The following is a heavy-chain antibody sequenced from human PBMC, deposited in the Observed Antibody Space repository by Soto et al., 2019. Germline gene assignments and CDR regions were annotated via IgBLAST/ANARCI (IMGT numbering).Heavy chain of an antibody. D-gene: IGHD3-10*01. V-gene: IGHV3-21*06. Sequence: GGSLRLSCAASGFTFTRYSMNWVRQAPGKGLEWVSSISSTTNYIYYGDSMKGRFTISRDNAKNSLYPEMNSLRAADTAVYYCARHYYGSGSYLPTFDYWGQGTLVTVSS. CDR1: GFTFTRYS. J-gene: IGHJ4*02. CDR3: ARHYYGSGSYLPTFDY. CDR2: ISSTTNYI.